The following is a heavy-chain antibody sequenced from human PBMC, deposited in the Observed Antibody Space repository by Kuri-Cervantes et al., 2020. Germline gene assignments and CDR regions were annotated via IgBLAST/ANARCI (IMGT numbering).Heavy chain of an antibody. CDR1: GFTLSRSV. CDR2: IWYDGSKK. J-gene: IGHJ2*01. Sequence: LMLYWATSGFTLSRSVMHWVRQAPSEGLEWVAVIWYDGSKKYYADSLKCRFTISRENSKNTLYLQMGSLRAEDMAVYYCARENWYFDLWGRGPLVTVSS. V-gene: IGHV3-33*01. CDR3: ARENWYFDL.